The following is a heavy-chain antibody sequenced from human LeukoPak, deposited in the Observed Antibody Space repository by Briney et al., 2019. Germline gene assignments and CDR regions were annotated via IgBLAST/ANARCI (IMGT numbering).Heavy chain of an antibody. J-gene: IGHJ4*02. V-gene: IGHV1-24*01. CDR2: FDPEDGET. D-gene: IGHD4-17*01. CDR1: GYTLTELS. CDR3: ATDRGTVTTFGY. Sequence: ASVKVSCKVSGYTLTELSMHWVRQAPGKGLGRMGGFDPEDGETIYAQKFQGRVTMTEDTSTDTAYMELSSLRSEDTAVYYCATDRGTVTTFGYWGQGTLVTVSS.